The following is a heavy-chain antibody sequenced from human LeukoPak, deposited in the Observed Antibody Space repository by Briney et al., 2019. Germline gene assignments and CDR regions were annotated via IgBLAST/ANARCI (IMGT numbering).Heavy chain of an antibody. CDR3: ARDRQVGYCSSTSCSYYYYYGMDV. CDR1: GFTFSSYS. Sequence: PGGSLRLSCAASGFTFSSYSMNWVRQAPGKGLEWVSSISSSSSYIYYADSVKGRFTISRDNAKNSLYLQMNSLRAEDTAVYYCARDRQVGYCSSTSCSYYYYYGMDVWGQGITVTVSS. D-gene: IGHD2-2*01. J-gene: IGHJ6*02. V-gene: IGHV3-21*01. CDR2: ISSSSSYI.